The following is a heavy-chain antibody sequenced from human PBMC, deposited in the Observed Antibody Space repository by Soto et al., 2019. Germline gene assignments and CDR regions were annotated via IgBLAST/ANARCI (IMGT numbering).Heavy chain of an antibody. CDR2: INAGNGNT. V-gene: IGHV1-3*01. CDR3: ARRATVRGASDI. J-gene: IGHJ3*02. CDR1: GYTFTRYG. Sequence: ASVKVSCKASGYTFTRYGIGWVRQAPGQRLEWMGWINAGNGNTKYSQKFQGRVTITRDTSASTAYMELSSLRSEDTAVYYCARRATVRGASDIWGQGTMVTVSS. D-gene: IGHD4-4*01.